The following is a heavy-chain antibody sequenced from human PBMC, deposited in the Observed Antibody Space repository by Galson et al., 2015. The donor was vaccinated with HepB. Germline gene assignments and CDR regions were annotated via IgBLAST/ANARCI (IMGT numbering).Heavy chain of an antibody. Sequence: SLRLSCAASGFIFSSYALHWDRQAPGKGLEWVAYISYDGTNKHYADSVKGRFTISRDKSKNTLYLHMNSQREEDTAVYYCAREGEYFFDYWGQGTLVTVSS. J-gene: IGHJ4*02. V-gene: IGHV3-30*04. CDR2: ISYDGTNK. CDR3: AREGEYFFDY. CDR1: GFIFSSYA.